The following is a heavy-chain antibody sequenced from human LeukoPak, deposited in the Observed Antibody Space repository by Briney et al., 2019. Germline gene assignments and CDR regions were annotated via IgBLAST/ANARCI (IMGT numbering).Heavy chain of an antibody. D-gene: IGHD4-17*01. J-gene: IGHJ5*02. CDR1: GGSISSHC. Sequence: SETLSLTCTVSGGSISSHCWSWIRQPPGKGLEWIGYICNSGSPNYNPSLKSRVTISVDTSKNQFSLKLSSVTAADTAVYYCASLDYGDYYNWFDPWGQGTLVTVSS. V-gene: IGHV4-59*08. CDR2: ICNSGSP. CDR3: ASLDYGDYYNWFDP.